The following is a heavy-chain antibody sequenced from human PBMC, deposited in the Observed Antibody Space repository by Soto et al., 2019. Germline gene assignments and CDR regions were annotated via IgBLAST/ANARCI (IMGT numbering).Heavy chain of an antibody. Sequence: ASVKVSCKASGYTFTSYAMHWVRQAPGQRLEWMGWINAGNGNTKYSQKFQGRVTITRDTSASTAYMELSSLRSEDTAVYYCARGGYSGYDESRGWFDPWGQGTLVTVSS. CDR2: INAGNGNT. J-gene: IGHJ5*02. D-gene: IGHD5-12*01. V-gene: IGHV1-3*01. CDR1: GYTFTSYA. CDR3: ARGGYSGYDESRGWFDP.